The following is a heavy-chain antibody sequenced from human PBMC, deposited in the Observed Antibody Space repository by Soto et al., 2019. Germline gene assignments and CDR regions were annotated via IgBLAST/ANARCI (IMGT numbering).Heavy chain of an antibody. CDR3: ARGDSTDCSNGVCSFFYNHDMDV. J-gene: IGHJ6*02. D-gene: IGHD2-8*01. CDR1: GYSFTDYH. V-gene: IGHV1-2*04. Sequence: GXSVKGSCKASGYSFTDYHIHWVRQAPGQGLEWLGRINPKSGGTSTAQKFQGWVTMTTDTSISTASMELTRLTSDDTAIYYCARGDSTDCSNGVCSFFYNHDMDVWGQGTTVTVSS. CDR2: INPKSGGT.